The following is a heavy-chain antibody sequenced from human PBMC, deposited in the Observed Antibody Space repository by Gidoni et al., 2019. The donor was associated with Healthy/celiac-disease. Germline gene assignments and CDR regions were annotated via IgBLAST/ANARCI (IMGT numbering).Heavy chain of an antibody. CDR2: IYSGGST. J-gene: IGHJ4*02. CDR3: ARGEPSSGWYFDY. V-gene: IGHV3-53*02. D-gene: IGHD6-19*01. CDR1: GFTVSSNY. Sequence: EVQLVETGGGLIQPGGSLRLSCAASGFTVSSNYMSWVRQAPGKGLEWVSVIYSGGSTYYADSVKGRFTISRDNSKNTLYLQMNSLRAEDTAVYYCARGEPSSGWYFDYWGQGTLVTVSS.